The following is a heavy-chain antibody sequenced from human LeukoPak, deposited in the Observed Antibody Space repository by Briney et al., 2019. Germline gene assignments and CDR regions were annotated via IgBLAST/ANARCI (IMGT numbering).Heavy chain of an antibody. CDR1: GFTFSSYA. V-gene: IGHV3-23*01. J-gene: IGHJ4*02. CDR2: ISGSGGST. CDR3: AKDGVLYYYDSSGYWDY. D-gene: IGHD3-22*01. Sequence: GGSLRLSCAASGFTFSSYAVSWVRQAPGKGLEWVSAISGSGGSTYYADSVKGRFTISRDNSKNTLYLQMNSLRAEDTAVYYCAKDGVLYYYDSSGYWDYWGQGTLVTVSS.